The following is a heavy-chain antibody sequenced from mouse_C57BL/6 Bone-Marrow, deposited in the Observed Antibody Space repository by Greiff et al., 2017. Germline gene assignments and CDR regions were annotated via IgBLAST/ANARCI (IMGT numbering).Heavy chain of an antibody. CDR2: IYPGSGST. V-gene: IGHV1-55*01. Sequence: VQLQQSGAELVKPGASVKMSCKASGYTFTSYWITWVKQRPGQGLEWIGDIYPGSGSTNYNEKFKSKATLTVDTSSSTSYMLLSSLTSEDSAVYYCARSPNCDYAMDYWGQGTSVTVSS. J-gene: IGHJ4*01. D-gene: IGHD4-1*01. CDR1: GYTFTSYW. CDR3: ARSPNCDYAMDY.